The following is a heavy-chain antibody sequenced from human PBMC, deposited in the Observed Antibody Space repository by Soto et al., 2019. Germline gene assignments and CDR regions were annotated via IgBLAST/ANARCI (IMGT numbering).Heavy chain of an antibody. J-gene: IGHJ4*02. CDR2: IWYDGSNK. V-gene: IGHV3-33*01. D-gene: IGHD6-13*01. CDR3: ARENGKYSSSWYFDY. CDR1: GFTFSSYG. Sequence: GGSLRLSCAASGFTFSSYGMHWVRQAPGKGLEWVAVIWYDGSNKYYADSVKGRFTISRDNSKNTLYLQMNSLRAEDTAVYYCARENGKYSSSWYFDYWGQGTLVTVSS.